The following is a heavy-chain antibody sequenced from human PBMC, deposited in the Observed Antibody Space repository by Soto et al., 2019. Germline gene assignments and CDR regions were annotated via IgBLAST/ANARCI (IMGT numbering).Heavy chain of an antibody. D-gene: IGHD2-2*01. J-gene: IGHJ4*02. CDR2: INPSGGST. CDR1: GYNFISHY. Sequence: QVLLVQSGAEVTRPGASLKVSCKASGYNFISHYIHWVRQAPGQGLEWMGFINPSGGSTTHAQNFQGRLSTTRDTSTSTVYMELSGLRSEDAAVYYCARDYLSSKSSLSYFDYWGQGTLVTVSS. V-gene: IGHV1-46*01. CDR3: ARDYLSSKSSLSYFDY.